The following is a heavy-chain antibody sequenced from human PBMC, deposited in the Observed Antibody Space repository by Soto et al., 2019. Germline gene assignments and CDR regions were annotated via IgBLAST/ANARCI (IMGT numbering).Heavy chain of an antibody. CDR1: GFTFSSYA. CDR2: ISYDGSNK. D-gene: IGHD4-4*01. CDR3: AGPLWRDDYNWGYFDL. Sequence: QVQLVESGGGVVQPGRSLRLSCAASGFTFSSYAMHWVRQAPGKGLEWVAVISYDGSNKYYADSVKGRFTISRDNSQNTLYLQMNSLRLEDTAVYYCAGPLWRDDYNWGYFDLWGLGTLGTVSS. V-gene: IGHV3-30-3*01. J-gene: IGHJ2*01.